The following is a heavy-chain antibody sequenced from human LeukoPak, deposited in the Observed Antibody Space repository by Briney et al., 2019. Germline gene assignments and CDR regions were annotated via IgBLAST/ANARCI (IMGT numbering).Heavy chain of an antibody. CDR3: ARDLWHRFFDY. CDR1: GFTFSSYS. V-gene: IGHV3-21*01. D-gene: IGHD3-10*01. J-gene: IGHJ4*02. Sequence: GGSLRLSCAASGFTFSSYSMNWVRQAPGKGLEWVSSISSSSSYIYYADSVKGRFTISRDNAKNPLYLQMNSLRAEDTAVYYCARDLWHRFFDYWGQGTLVTVSS. CDR2: ISSSSSYI.